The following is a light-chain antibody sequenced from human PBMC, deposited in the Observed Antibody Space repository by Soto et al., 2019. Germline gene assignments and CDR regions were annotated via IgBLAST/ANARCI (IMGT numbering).Light chain of an antibody. CDR2: SAS. V-gene: IGKV1-9*01. Sequence: DIQLTQSPSFLSAFVGDTVTITCRASQAMSTSLSWYQQKPGKVPKLLIRSASILQSGVPPRFSGGGSGTEFTLAISTLQPDDSRIDYCQQLNGYHLAFGGGTNVEIK. CDR1: QAMSTS. CDR3: QQLNGYHLA. J-gene: IGKJ4*01.